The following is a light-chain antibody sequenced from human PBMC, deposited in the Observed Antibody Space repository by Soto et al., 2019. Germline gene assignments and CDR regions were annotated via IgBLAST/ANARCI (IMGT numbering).Light chain of an antibody. CDR2: QDT. J-gene: IGLJ2*01. Sequence: SYELTQPPSVSVSPGQTASITCSGDKLGDKYACWYQQKPGQSPVLVIYQDTKRPSGIPERFFGSNSGNTATLTISGTQAMDEADYYCQAWDSSTVVFGGGPSSPS. CDR3: QAWDSSTVV. V-gene: IGLV3-1*01. CDR1: KLGDKY.